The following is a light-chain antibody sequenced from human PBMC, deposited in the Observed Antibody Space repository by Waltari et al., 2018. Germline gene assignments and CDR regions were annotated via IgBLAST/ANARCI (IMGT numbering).Light chain of an antibody. V-gene: IGLV2-14*01. CDR1: SSDIGGYNR. CDR2: EVI. Sequence: QAALTQSPSVSGSPGQSVTISCTGTSSDIGGYNRFSWYQQHPGKAPKLIIYEVIKRPSGVSDRFSGSKSGNTASLTISGLQAEDEADYYCSSYASSGTGLFGGGTRLTVL. J-gene: IGLJ2*01. CDR3: SSYASSGTGL.